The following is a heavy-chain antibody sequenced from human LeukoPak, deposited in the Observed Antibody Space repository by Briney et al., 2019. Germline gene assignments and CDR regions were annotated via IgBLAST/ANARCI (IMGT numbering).Heavy chain of an antibody. J-gene: IGHJ5*02. CDR2: IYYSGST. D-gene: IGHD3-10*01. CDR1: GGSISSSSYY. Sequence: PSQTLSLTCTVSGGSISSSSYYWGWIRQPPGKGLEWIGSIYYSGSTYYNPSLKSRVTISVDTSKNQFSLKLSSVTAADTAVYYCARVRVRGVKSPNWFDPWGQGTLVTVSS. V-gene: IGHV4-39*07. CDR3: ARVRVRGVKSPNWFDP.